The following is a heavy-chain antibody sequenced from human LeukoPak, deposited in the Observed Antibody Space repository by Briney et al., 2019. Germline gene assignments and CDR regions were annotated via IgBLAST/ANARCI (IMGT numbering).Heavy chain of an antibody. D-gene: IGHD5-24*01. CDR3: ASPVETATMGGPPPLDY. V-gene: IGHV1-69*04. CDR2: IIPILGIA. J-gene: IGHJ4*02. CDR1: GGTFSSYA. Sequence: SVKVSCKASGGTFSSYAISWVRPAPGQGLEWMGRIIPILGIANYAQKFQGRVTITADKSTSTAYMELSSLRSEDTAVYYCASPVETATMGGPPPLDYWGQGTLVTVSS.